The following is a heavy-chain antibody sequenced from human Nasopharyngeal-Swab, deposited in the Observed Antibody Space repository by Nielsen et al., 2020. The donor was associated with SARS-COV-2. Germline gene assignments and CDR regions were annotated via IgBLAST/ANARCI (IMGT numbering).Heavy chain of an antibody. Sequence: GESLKISCAASGFTFTSYAMSWVRQAPGKGLEWVSGISGSGSSTYYADSVKGRFTISRDNAKNSLYLQMNSLRAEDTAVYYCARREYYYDSSGYGWYFDLWGRGTLVTVSS. V-gene: IGHV3-23*01. CDR2: ISGSGSST. J-gene: IGHJ2*01. CDR1: GFTFTSYA. D-gene: IGHD3-22*01. CDR3: ARREYYYDSSGYGWYFDL.